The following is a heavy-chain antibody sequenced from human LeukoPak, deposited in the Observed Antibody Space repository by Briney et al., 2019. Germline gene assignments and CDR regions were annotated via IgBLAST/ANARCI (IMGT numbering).Heavy chain of an antibody. CDR1: YTFXXXX. Sequence: YTFXXXXISWVRQAPGQGLEWMGWISAYNGNTNYAQKLQGRVTMTTDTSTSTAYMELRSLRSEDTAVYYCARDTEAYYGSGVPDYWGQGTLVTVSS. CDR3: ARDTEAYYGSGVPDY. V-gene: IGHV1-18*01. CDR2: ISAYNGNT. D-gene: IGHD3-10*01. J-gene: IGHJ4*02.